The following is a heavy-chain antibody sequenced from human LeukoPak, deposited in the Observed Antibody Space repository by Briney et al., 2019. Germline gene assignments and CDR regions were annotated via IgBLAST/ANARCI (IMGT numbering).Heavy chain of an antibody. CDR1: GFSFSRND. Sequence: PGGSLILSCAASGFSFSRNDMHWVRQPTGRRLEWVSRIGSAGDTYNAGSVKGRFTISRGNANNSLYLHMNGLRAGDTAVYYCARSGVVTNSTDFTDYYCIDVWGKGTTVTVSS. V-gene: IGHV3-13*01. CDR2: IGSAGDT. CDR3: ARSGVVTNSTDFTDYYCIDV. D-gene: IGHD3-22*01. J-gene: IGHJ6*03.